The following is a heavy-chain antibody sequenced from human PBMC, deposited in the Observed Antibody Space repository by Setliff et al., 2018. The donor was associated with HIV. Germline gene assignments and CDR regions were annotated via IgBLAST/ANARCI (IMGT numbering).Heavy chain of an antibody. V-gene: IGHV4-59*01. J-gene: IGHJ4*02. CDR2: IYYSGST. D-gene: IGHD3-10*01. CDR3: ARIYDYGSYYFDY. Sequence: PSETLSLTCTVSGGSISSYFWSWIRQPPGKGLEWIGYIYYSGSTNYNPSLKSRVTISADTFKNQFSLKLSSVTAADTAVYYCARIYDYGSYYFDYWGQGALVTVSS. CDR1: GGSISSYF.